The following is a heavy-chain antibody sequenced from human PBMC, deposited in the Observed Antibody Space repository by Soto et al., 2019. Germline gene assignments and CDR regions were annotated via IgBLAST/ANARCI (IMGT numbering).Heavy chain of an antibody. CDR1: GFTFSSYA. V-gene: IGHV3-23*01. J-gene: IGHJ5*02. CDR2: ISGSGGST. D-gene: IGHD2-2*01. CDR3: AKGPWDIVVVPAATYNWFDP. Sequence: GGSLRLSCAASGFTFSSYAMSWVRQAPGKGLEWVSAISGSGGSTYYADSVKGRFTISRDNSKNTLYLQMNSLRAEDTAVYYCAKGPWDIVVVPAATYNWFDPWGQGTLVTVSS.